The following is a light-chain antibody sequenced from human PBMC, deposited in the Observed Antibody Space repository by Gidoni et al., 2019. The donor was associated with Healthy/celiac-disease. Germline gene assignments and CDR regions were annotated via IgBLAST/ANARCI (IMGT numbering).Light chain of an antibody. V-gene: IGKV1-39*01. CDR2: AAS. CDR3: QQSYSTPRT. J-gene: IGKJ2*02. Sequence: DIQMTQSPSSLSASVGDRVTITCRASQSISSYLNWYQQKPGKAPKLLIYAASSLQSGVPSRFRGRGSGTDFTLTISSLQPEDFATYYCQQSYSTPRTFXQXTKLEIK. CDR1: QSISSY.